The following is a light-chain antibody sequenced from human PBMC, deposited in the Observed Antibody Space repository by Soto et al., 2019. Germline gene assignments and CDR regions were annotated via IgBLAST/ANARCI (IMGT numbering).Light chain of an antibody. J-gene: IGKJ5*01. Sequence: DIQMTQSPSSVSASVGDRVTITCRARQGISSWLAWYQKKPGKAPNLLIYAASSLQSGVPSRFSGSESGTDFTLPISRLQPEDCSIYFWQQANSFPLTFGRGTRLEF. CDR1: QGISSW. CDR3: QQANSFPLT. CDR2: AAS. V-gene: IGKV1-12*01.